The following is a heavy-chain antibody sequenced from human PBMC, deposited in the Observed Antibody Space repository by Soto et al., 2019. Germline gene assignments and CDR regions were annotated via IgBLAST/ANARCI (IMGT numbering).Heavy chain of an antibody. D-gene: IGHD3-3*01. CDR2: MNPNTGNT. CDR3: SRAERRRDYDFWRYGLDV. Sequence: QVQLVQSGAEVKKPGASVKVSCKASGYTFTSYDINWVRQATGQGLEWMGWMNPNTGNTGYAQKFQGRVTMTRHTSITTAYMELSSLRSEDTAVYYCSRAERRRDYDFWRYGLDVWGQGTTVTVSS. CDR1: GYTFTSYD. J-gene: IGHJ6*02. V-gene: IGHV1-8*02.